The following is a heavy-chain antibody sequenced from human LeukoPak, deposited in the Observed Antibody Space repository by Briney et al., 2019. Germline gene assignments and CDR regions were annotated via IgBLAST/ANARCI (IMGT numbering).Heavy chain of an antibody. CDR1: GFNFSSYW. Sequence: GGNRRRSCEDTGFNFSSYWMHWVRQAPGKGLEWVANIKQDGSEKNYVDSVKGRFIISRDNAKNSLYLQMNTLRADDTAVYYCARDGFGTGSNWGQGTLVTVSS. V-gene: IGHV3-7*03. CDR3: ARDGFGTGSN. D-gene: IGHD3-16*01. CDR2: IKQDGSEK. J-gene: IGHJ4*02.